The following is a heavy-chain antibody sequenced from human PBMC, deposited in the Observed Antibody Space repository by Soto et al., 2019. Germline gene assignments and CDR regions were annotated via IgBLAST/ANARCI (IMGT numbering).Heavy chain of an antibody. CDR3: ARVTSMVRGVIDNWFDP. Sequence: QVPLVQSGAEVKKPGSSVTVSCKASGGTFSSYAIHWVRQAPGQGLEWMGGIIPMYGPAKYAQRFQGRVTITADESTPTVYMELTSLTSTDTAVYYCARVTSMVRGVIDNWFDPWGHGTLVTVSS. J-gene: IGHJ5*02. D-gene: IGHD3-10*01. CDR2: IIPMYGPA. V-gene: IGHV1-69*01. CDR1: GGTFSSYA.